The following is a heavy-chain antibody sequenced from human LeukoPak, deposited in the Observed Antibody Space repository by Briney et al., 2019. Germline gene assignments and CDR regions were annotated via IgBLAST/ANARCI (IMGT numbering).Heavy chain of an antibody. CDR1: GYTFTGYY. CDR2: INPNSGGT. J-gene: IGHJ4*02. Sequence: ASVKVSCKASGYTFTGYYMHWVRQALGQGLEWMGWINPNSGGTNYAQKFQGRVTMTRDTSISTAYMELSRLRSDDTAVYYCAREPPTTGYFDYWGQGTLVTVSS. V-gene: IGHV1-2*02. D-gene: IGHD4-17*01. CDR3: AREPPTTGYFDY.